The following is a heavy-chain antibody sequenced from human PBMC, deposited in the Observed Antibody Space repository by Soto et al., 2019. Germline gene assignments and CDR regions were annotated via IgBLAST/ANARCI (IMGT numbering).Heavy chain of an antibody. CDR3: AREVGATPRYFDY. D-gene: IGHD1-26*01. Sequence: WGSLRISCASSVFTFSIYEMNWVRQAPGKGLEWVSYISSSGSTIYYADSVKGRFTISRDNAKNSLYLQMNSLRAEDTAVYYCAREVGATPRYFDYWGHGTLVTVSS. V-gene: IGHV3-48*03. CDR1: VFTFSIYE. J-gene: IGHJ4*01. CDR2: ISSSGSTI.